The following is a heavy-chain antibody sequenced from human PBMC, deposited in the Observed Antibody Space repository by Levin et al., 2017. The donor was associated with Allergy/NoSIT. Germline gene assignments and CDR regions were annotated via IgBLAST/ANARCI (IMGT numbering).Heavy chain of an antibody. D-gene: IGHD6-25*01. V-gene: IGHV1-18*01. CDR1: GYSFTSYG. J-gene: IGHJ4*02. CDR3: AREAAAKFDY. CDR2: ISTYNGNT. Sequence: ASVKVSCKASGYSFTSYGLSWVRQAPGQGLEWMGWISTYNGNTNYAQKLQGRVTMTTDTSTSTAYMELRSLKSDDTAVYYCAREAAAKFDYWGQGTQVTVSS.